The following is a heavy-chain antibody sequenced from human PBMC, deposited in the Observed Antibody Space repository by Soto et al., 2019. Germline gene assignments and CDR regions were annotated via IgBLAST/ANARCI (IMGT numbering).Heavy chain of an antibody. D-gene: IGHD2-15*01. J-gene: IGHJ5*02. Sequence: SETLSLTCAVYGGSFSGYYWSWIRQPPGKGLEWIGEINHSGSTNYNPSLKSRVTISVDTSKNQFSLKLSSVTAADTAVYYCARGLPAATPNWFDPWGQGTLVTVSS. CDR1: GGSFSGYY. CDR2: INHSGST. CDR3: ARGLPAATPNWFDP. V-gene: IGHV4-34*01.